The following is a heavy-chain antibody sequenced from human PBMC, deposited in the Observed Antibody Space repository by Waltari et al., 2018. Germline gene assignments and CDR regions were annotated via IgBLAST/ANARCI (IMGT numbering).Heavy chain of an antibody. J-gene: IGHJ4*02. CDR3: ARRLRPPFSSFHS. V-gene: IGHV4-39*01. CDR2: IYSSGNT. D-gene: IGHD4-17*01. Sequence: QLQLQESGPGLVKPSETLSLTCTGSGGPSLSSTNFWVWIRQPPGKGLEWIGSIYSSGNTYYNPSLKSRVTVSLDASKDRFSLKLSSVTAADTAVYYCARRLRPPFSSFHSWGLGTLVTVSS. CDR1: GGPSLSSTNF.